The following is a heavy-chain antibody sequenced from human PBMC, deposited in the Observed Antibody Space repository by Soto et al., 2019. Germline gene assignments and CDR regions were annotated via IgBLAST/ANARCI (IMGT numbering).Heavy chain of an antibody. Sequence: SETLSLTCAVSGGSISSSNWWSWVRQPPGKGLEWIGEIYHSGSTNYNPSLKSRVTISVDKSKNQFSLKLSSVTAADTAVYYYARVGSQRITMVRGVIDYWGQGTLVTVSS. J-gene: IGHJ4*02. CDR1: GGSISSSNW. CDR3: ARVGSQRITMVRGVIDY. V-gene: IGHV4-4*02. D-gene: IGHD3-10*01. CDR2: IYHSGST.